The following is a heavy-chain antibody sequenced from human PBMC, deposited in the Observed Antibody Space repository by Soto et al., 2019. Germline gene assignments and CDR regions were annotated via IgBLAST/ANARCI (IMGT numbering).Heavy chain of an antibody. Sequence: QVQLVQSGDVVKKPGASVKVSCKASGYTFSRYGISWVRRAPGQGLEWMGWISPYNGNTNYAQKLQVRFTMTTDTSTSTAYMELRSLRSDDTAVYYCARFRYCSGGSCYPPLSDAFDIWGQGTMVTVSS. CDR2: ISPYNGNT. D-gene: IGHD2-15*01. J-gene: IGHJ3*02. V-gene: IGHV1-18*04. CDR1: GYTFSRYG. CDR3: ARFRYCSGGSCYPPLSDAFDI.